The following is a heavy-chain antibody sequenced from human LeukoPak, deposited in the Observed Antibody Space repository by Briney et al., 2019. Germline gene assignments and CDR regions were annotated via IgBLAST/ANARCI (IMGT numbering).Heavy chain of an antibody. CDR1: AYSFTRHW. J-gene: IGHJ6*03. CDR2: IYPGDSDT. CDR3: ARGNSGYNYYMDV. D-gene: IGHD1-1*01. V-gene: IGHV5-51*01. Sequence: GESLKISCKGSAYSFTRHWIGWVRQMPGKGLEWMGIIYPGDSDTRYSPSFEGQVTISADKSISTAYLQWSSLKASDTAMYYCARGNSGYNYYMDVWGKGTTVTVSS.